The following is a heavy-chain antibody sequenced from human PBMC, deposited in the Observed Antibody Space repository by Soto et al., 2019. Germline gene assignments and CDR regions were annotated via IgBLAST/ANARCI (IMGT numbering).Heavy chain of an antibody. CDR3: ARLNSWPQIFDY. J-gene: IGHJ4*02. Sequence: PSETLSLTCTISCGSIRSYYWSWIRQPPGKGLECIGYIYYSGSTTYNPSLKSRLTISLDTSKSQFSLNLTSVTAADTAVYYCARLNSWPQIFDYWGRGTLVTVSS. CDR2: IYYSGST. V-gene: IGHV4-59*01. CDR1: CGSIRSYY. D-gene: IGHD6-13*01.